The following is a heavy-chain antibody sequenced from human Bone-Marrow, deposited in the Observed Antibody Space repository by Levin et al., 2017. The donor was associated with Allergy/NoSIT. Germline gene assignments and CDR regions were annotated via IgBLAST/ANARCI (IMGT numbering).Heavy chain of an antibody. CDR1: GFTFSGYW. D-gene: IGHD6-6*01. CDR2: IKEDGSEK. Sequence: PGGSLRLSCAASGFTFSGYWMSWVRQAPGKGLEWVAHIKEDGSEKYYVDSVKGRFTISRDNAKNSLYLQMNSLRVEDTAVYYCAKDRGVAARHDYWGQGTLVTVSS. V-gene: IGHV3-7*01. CDR3: AKDRGVAARHDY. J-gene: IGHJ4*02.